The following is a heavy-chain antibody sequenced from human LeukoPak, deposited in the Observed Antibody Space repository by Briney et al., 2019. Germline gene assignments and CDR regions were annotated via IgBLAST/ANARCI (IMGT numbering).Heavy chain of an antibody. V-gene: IGHV3-23*01. J-gene: IGHJ4*02. D-gene: IGHD7-27*01. CDR1: GFTVSSNS. Sequence: KPGGSLRLSCTVSGFTVSSNSMSWVRQAPGKGLEWLSGISPRGGGTYYADSVKGRFTISRDDSKSTLSLQMNSLRVEDTAVYYCARDLAWGAFDYWGQGTLVSVSS. CDR2: ISPRGGGT. CDR3: ARDLAWGAFDY.